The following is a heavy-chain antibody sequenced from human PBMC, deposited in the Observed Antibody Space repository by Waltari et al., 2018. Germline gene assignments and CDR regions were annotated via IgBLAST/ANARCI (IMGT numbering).Heavy chain of an antibody. J-gene: IGHJ4*02. V-gene: IGHV1-46*01. Sequence: QVQLVQSGAEVKKPGASVTVSCKASGYTFTNYSMHWVRQAPGQGLEWMGIINPRGSSTSYELKFEDRVTMTRDTSTSTVYMQLSSLKSEDTAIYYCARDSSSSGKGDYWGQGTLVTVSS. CDR3: ARDSSSSGKGDY. CDR2: INPRGSST. CDR1: GYTFTNYS. D-gene: IGHD6-6*01.